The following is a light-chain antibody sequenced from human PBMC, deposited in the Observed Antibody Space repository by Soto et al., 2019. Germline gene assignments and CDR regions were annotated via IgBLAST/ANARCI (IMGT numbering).Light chain of an antibody. Sequence: QSALTQPASVSGSPGQSITISCTGTSSDVGGYNYVSWYQQHPGKAPKLMIYDVSNRPSGVSNRFSGSKSGNTASLTISGLQAEDGAGYYCSSYTSSSTLVVFGVGTKLTVL. V-gene: IGLV2-14*01. CDR1: SSDVGGYNY. CDR2: DVS. J-gene: IGLJ2*01. CDR3: SSYTSSSTLVV.